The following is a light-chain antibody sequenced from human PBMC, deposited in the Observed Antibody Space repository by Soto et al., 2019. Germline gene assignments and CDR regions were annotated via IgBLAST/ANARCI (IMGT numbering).Light chain of an antibody. CDR3: RQYGSSPSST. CDR2: GAS. Sequence: EIVLTQSPGTLSLSPGERATLSCRASQSVSSSSYLAWYQQKPGQAPRLLIYGASSRASGIPNRFSGSGSATAVSLTISRLEPEDFAVYYCRQYGSSPSSTCGQGTKLEIK. V-gene: IGKV3-20*01. J-gene: IGKJ2*01. CDR1: QSVSSSSY.